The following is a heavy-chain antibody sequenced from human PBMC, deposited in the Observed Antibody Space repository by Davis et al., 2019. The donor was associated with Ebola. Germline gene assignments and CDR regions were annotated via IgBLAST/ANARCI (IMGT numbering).Heavy chain of an antibody. V-gene: IGHV1-46*01. J-gene: IGHJ5*02. CDR1: GYTFTSYY. CDR2: INPSGGST. Sequence: AASVKVSCKASGYTFTSYYMHWVRQAPGQGLEWMGIINPSGGSTSYAQKLQGRVTMTTDTSTSTAYMELRSLRSDDTAVYYCARVSHYDSFDPWGQGTLVTVSS. D-gene: IGHD3-16*01. CDR3: ARVSHYDSFDP.